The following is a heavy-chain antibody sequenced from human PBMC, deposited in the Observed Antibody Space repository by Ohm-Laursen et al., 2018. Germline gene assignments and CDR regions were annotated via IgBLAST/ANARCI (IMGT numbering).Heavy chain of an antibody. D-gene: IGHD6-19*01. CDR2: IYYSGST. J-gene: IGHJ4*02. CDR1: GGAICSYY. CDR3: ARELGAGAGTIDY. V-gene: IGHV4-59*01. Sequence: SVTLSFTCTVSGGAICSYYWSWLRPPPGKGLECNGYIYYSGSTNYNSFHKRRVTISVDTSKNQFSLKLSLVIAADTAVYFSARELGAGAGTIDYWGQGTLVTVSS.